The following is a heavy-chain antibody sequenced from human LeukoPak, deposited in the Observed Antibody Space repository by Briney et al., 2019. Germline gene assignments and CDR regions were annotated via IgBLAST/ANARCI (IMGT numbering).Heavy chain of an antibody. D-gene: IGHD3-10*01. CDR1: QFTFSDYT. Sequence: KPGGSLSLSCAASQFTFSDYTMNWVRRAPGKGLEWVSSISTRRDYISYAESVKGRFTISRDNAKNSLYLQMNSLRVEDTALYYCARKAYYYGSGSYVPPFDPWGQGTLVTVSS. CDR3: ARKAYYYGSGSYVPPFDP. V-gene: IGHV3-21*04. J-gene: IGHJ5*02. CDR2: ISTRRDYI.